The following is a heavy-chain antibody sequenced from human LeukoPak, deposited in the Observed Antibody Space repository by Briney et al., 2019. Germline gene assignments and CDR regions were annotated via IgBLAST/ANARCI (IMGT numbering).Heavy chain of an antibody. CDR1: GFTFSSYA. CDR2: IYYSGST. J-gene: IGHJ4*02. V-gene: IGHV4-39*07. CDR3: ARARGTGYYDSSGYL. Sequence: GSLRLSCAASGFTFSSYAMSWVRQPPGKGLEWIGTIYYSGSTYYNPSLKSRVTISVDTSKNQFSLKLSSVTAADTAVYYRARARGTGYYDSSGYLWGQGTLVTVSS. D-gene: IGHD3-22*01.